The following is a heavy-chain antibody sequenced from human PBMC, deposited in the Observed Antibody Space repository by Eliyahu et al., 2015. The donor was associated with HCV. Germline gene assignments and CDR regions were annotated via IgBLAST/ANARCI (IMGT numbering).Heavy chain of an antibody. Sequence: QVQLVQSGAEVKKPGASVKVSCKASGYTFTSYGISWVRQAPGQGLEWMGWISAYNGNTNYAQKLQGRVTMTTDTSTSTAYMELRSLRSDDTAVYYCARDHPHRQLVIDYYYSMDVWGQGTTVTVSS. J-gene: IGHJ6*02. CDR1: GYTFTSYG. CDR3: ARDHPHRQLVIDYYYSMDV. CDR2: ISAYNGNT. V-gene: IGHV1-18*01. D-gene: IGHD6-6*01.